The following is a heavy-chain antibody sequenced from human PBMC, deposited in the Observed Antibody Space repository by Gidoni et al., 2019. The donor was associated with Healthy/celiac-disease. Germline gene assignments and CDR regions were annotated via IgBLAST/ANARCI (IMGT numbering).Heavy chain of an antibody. V-gene: IGHV3-15*01. Sequence: EVQLVESGGGLVQPGGSLRLSCAASGFTFRNAWMSWVRQAPGKGLEWVGRIKSKTDGGTTDYAAPVKGRFTISRDDSKNTLYLQMNSLKTEDTAVYYCTTDFADSSSWYADWFDPWGQGTLVTVSS. CDR2: IKSKTDGGTT. CDR3: TTDFADSSSWYADWFDP. J-gene: IGHJ5*02. CDR1: GFTFRNAW. D-gene: IGHD6-13*01.